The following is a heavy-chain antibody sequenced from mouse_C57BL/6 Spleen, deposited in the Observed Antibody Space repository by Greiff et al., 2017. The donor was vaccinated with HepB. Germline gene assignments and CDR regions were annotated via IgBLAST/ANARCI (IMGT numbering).Heavy chain of an antibody. CDR1: GYAFSSSW. V-gene: IGHV1-82*01. Sequence: QVQLKESGPELVKPGASVKISCKASGYAFSSSWMNWVKQRPGKGLEWIGRIYPGDGDTNYNGKFKGKATLTADKSSSTAYMQLSSLTSEDSAVYFCARENYYGSSYRYFDVWGTGTTVTVSS. D-gene: IGHD1-1*01. CDR3: ARENYYGSSYRYFDV. CDR2: IYPGDGDT. J-gene: IGHJ1*03.